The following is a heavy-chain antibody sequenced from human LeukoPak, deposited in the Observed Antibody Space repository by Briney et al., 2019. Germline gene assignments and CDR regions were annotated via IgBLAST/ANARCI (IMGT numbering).Heavy chain of an antibody. CDR1: GYTFTGYY. CDR3: ARDRDTGNYFNDY. J-gene: IGHJ4*02. Sequence: ASVKVSCKASGYTFTGYYMHWVRQAPGQGLEWMGRINPNTGGTNYAQKFQGRVTMTRDKSITTAYMELNRLRSDDTAIYYCARDRDTGNYFNDYWGQGTLVTVSS. CDR2: INPNTGGT. V-gene: IGHV1-2*02. D-gene: IGHD1-1*01.